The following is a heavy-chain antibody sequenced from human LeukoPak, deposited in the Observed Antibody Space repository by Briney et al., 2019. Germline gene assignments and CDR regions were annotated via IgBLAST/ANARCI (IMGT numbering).Heavy chain of an antibody. CDR2: ISAYSGNT. Sequence: ASVKVSCKASGYTFTSYGFSWVRQAPGQGLEWMGWISAYSGNTYYVQKLQGRVTLTTDTSTSTAYMELRSLRSDDTAVYYCAREGLDRGYWGQGTLVTVSS. D-gene: IGHD6-19*01. V-gene: IGHV1-18*01. CDR3: AREGLDRGY. CDR1: GYTFTSYG. J-gene: IGHJ4*02.